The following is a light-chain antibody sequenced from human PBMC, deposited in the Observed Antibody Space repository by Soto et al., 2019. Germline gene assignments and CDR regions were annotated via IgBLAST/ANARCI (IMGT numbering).Light chain of an antibody. Sequence: EIVMTQSPATLSVSQAERATPSCRASRKIRRNVAGYQQRPGQAPRLLIFGAAVRATGVPDRFSGSGSGTDFTLTINSLQSEDSAVYYCQKYNDWPPATVGGATK. CDR1: RKIRRN. CDR3: QKYNDWPPAT. J-gene: IGKJ4*01. CDR2: GAA. V-gene: IGKV3-15*01.